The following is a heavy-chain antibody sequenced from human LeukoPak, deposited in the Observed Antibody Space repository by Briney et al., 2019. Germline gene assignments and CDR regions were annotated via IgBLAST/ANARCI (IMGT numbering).Heavy chain of an antibody. CDR3: ARHGSHFDY. V-gene: IGHV4-39*01. Sequence: PSETLSLTCTVSGGSISSSSYYWGWIRQPPGKGLEWIGSIYYSGSTYYNPSLKSRVTISVDTSKNQFSLKLSSVTAADTAVCYCARHGSHFDYWGQGTLVTVSS. CDR2: IYYSGST. CDR1: GGSISSSSYY. J-gene: IGHJ4*02.